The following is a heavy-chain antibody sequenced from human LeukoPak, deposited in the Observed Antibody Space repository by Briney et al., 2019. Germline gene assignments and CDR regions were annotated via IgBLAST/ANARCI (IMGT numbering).Heavy chain of an antibody. J-gene: IGHJ6*03. D-gene: IGHD2-2*01. CDR3: ARNLVPAAPFYMDV. Sequence: SETLSLTCAVSGGSISSGGYYWYWIRHHPGKGLEWIGYIYYTGNTYYNPSLKSRLTILVDTSKNQFSLKLSSVTAADTAVYYCARNLVPAAPFYMDVWGKGTTVTVSS. V-gene: IGHV4-31*11. CDR2: IYYTGNT. CDR1: GGSISSGGYY.